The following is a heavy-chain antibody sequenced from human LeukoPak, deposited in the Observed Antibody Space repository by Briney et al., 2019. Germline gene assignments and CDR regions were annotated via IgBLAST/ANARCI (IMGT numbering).Heavy chain of an antibody. V-gene: IGHV3-23*01. CDR3: AKDTGGWYFDL. D-gene: IGHD1-26*01. Sequence: PGGSLRLSCAASGFTFSTYAMNWVRQAPGKGLGWVSTLSGSGGTTYYADSVKGRFTISRDNSKNTLFLHMNSLRAEDTAVYYCAKDTGGWYFDLWGRGALVTVSS. CDR1: GFTFSTYA. CDR2: LSGSGGTT. J-gene: IGHJ2*01.